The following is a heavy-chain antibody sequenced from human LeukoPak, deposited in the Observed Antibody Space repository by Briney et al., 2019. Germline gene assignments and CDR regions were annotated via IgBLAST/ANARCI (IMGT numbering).Heavy chain of an antibody. V-gene: IGHV3-21*03. Sequence: AGGSLRLSCAASGFTFSICAMHWVRQAPGKGLEWVSAISSSSRSIYYTDSLKGRFTISRDNAKNSLYLQMNSLKTEDTAVYYCATDHEQWLVPHRYWGQGTLVTVSS. J-gene: IGHJ4*02. D-gene: IGHD6-19*01. CDR3: ATDHEQWLVPHRY. CDR2: ISSSSRSI. CDR1: GFTFSICA.